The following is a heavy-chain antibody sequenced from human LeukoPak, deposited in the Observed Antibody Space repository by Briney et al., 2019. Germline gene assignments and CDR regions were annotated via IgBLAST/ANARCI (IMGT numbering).Heavy chain of an antibody. J-gene: IGHJ6*03. CDR3: ARGLTADDFWSGKYYYYYYYMDV. Sequence: SETLSLTCAVYGGSFSGYYWSWIRQPPGKGLEWIGEINHSGSTNYNPSLKSRVTISVDTSKNQFSLKLSSLTAADTAVYYCARGLTADDFWSGKYYYYYYYMDVWGKGTTVTVSS. CDR2: INHSGST. V-gene: IGHV4-34*01. D-gene: IGHD3-3*01. CDR1: GGSFSGYY.